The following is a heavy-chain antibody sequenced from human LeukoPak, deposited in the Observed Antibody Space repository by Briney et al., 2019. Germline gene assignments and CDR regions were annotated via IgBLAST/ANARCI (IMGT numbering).Heavy chain of an antibody. J-gene: IGHJ4*02. CDR1: GGTFRSYA. CDR3: ARSPHILTGENFDF. V-gene: IGHV1-69*13. Sequence: ASVKVSCKASGGTFRSYAITWVRQAPGQGLEWMGGIIPIFGTANYARKFQDRVTITADESTSTAYMELSSLRSDDTAVFYCARSPHILTGENFDFWGQGTLVTVSS. CDR2: IIPIFGTA. D-gene: IGHD3-9*01.